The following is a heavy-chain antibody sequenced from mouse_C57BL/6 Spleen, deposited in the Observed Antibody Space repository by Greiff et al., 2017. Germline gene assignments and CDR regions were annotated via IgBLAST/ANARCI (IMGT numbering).Heavy chain of an antibody. CDR1: GYTFTSYW. D-gene: IGHD2-3*01. J-gene: IGHJ2*01. V-gene: IGHV1-52*01. CDR3: ARMGIYDGYYAGVFFDY. CDR2: IDPSDSET. Sequence: QVQLQQPGAELVRPGSSVKLSCKASGYTFTSYWMHWVKQRPIQGLEWIGNIDPSDSETHYNQKFKDKATLTVDKSSSTAYMQLSSLTSDDSAVYYGARMGIYDGYYAGVFFDYWGQGTTLTVSS.